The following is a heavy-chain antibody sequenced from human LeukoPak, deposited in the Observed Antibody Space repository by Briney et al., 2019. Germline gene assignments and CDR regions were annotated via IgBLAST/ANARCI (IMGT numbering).Heavy chain of an antibody. J-gene: IGHJ4*02. CDR3: ARESRTTGFDY. Sequence: GGSLRLSCAASGFTFSNYWMHWVRQTPGKGLVWVSRINNDGSTTSYADSVKGRFTISRDNAKNTLYLQMNSLKSEDSAAYYCARESRTTGFDYWGQGTLVTVSS. V-gene: IGHV3-74*01. CDR2: INNDGSTT. D-gene: IGHD1-14*01. CDR1: GFTFSNYW.